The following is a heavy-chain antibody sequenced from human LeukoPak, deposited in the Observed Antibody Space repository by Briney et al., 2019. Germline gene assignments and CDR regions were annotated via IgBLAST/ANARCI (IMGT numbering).Heavy chain of an antibody. Sequence: SETLSLTCTVSGGSISSGNYYWSWIRQPAGKGLEWIGRIYTSGSTNFHPSLKSRVTISVDTSKNQFSLKLSSVTAADTAVYYCARGLNYYASGSYNFDYWGQGTLVTVSS. D-gene: IGHD3-10*01. J-gene: IGHJ4*02. CDR3: ARGLNYYASGSYNFDY. V-gene: IGHV4-61*02. CDR1: GGSISSGNYY. CDR2: IYTSGST.